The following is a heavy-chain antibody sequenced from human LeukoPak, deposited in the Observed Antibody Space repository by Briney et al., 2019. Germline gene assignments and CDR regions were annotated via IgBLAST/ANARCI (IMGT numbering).Heavy chain of an antibody. V-gene: IGHV3-7*03. Sequence: PGGSLRLSCAVSGFTFSDFWMNWVRQAPGKGLESVAHINQDGSAKYHVDSVKGRFTISRDNSKNTLYLQMNSLRAEDTAVYYCAKVGELLDYWGQGTLVTVSS. CDR2: INQDGSAK. CDR1: GFTFSDFW. CDR3: AKVGELLDY. J-gene: IGHJ4*02. D-gene: IGHD1-7*01.